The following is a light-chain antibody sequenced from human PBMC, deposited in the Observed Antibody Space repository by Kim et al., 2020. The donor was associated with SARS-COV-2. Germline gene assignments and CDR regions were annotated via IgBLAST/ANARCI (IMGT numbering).Light chain of an antibody. CDR2: SND. CDR1: SSNIGRHL. Sequence: ELTQPPSASRAPGQKVTFPCSGSSSNIGRHLVNWYQHVPGTAPKLLIYSNDQRPSEVPDQFSASKSGTSASLAISGLQPEHEADYYCATWDDTLNGPVFGGGTQLTVL. V-gene: IGLV1-44*01. CDR3: ATWDDTLNGPV. J-gene: IGLJ2*01.